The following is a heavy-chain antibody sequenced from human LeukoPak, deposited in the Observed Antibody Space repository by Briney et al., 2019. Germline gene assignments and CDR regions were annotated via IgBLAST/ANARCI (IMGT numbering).Heavy chain of an antibody. CDR3: ARDRWLDHLFDY. V-gene: IGHV3-30-3*01. CDR1: GFTFSSYA. D-gene: IGHD6-19*01. J-gene: IGHJ4*02. Sequence: GGSLRLPCAASGFTFSSYAMHWVRQAPGKGLEWVAVISYDGSNKYYADSVKGRFTISRDNSKNTLYLQMNSLRAEDTAVYYCARDRWLDHLFDYWGQGTLATVSS. CDR2: ISYDGSNK.